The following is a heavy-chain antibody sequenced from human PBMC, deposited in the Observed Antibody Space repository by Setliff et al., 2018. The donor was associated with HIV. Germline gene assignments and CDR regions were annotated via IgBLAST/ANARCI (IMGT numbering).Heavy chain of an antibody. CDR2: INPKSDGT. V-gene: IGHV1-2*04. CDR1: GYTFTSDY. CDR3: ARGMDYYDTSGYYQYYFDY. D-gene: IGHD3-22*01. J-gene: IGHJ4*02. Sequence: GASVKVSCKASGYTFTSDYIHWVRQAPGQGLEWMGIINPKSDGTNYAQKFQGWITMTRDTSISTAYMELSRLRADDTAVYYCARGMDYYDTSGYYQYYFDYWGQGTQVTVSS.